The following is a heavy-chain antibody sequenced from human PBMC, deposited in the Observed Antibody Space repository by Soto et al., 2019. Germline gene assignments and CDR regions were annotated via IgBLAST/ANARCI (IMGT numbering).Heavy chain of an antibody. CDR2: ISSSSSYI. CDR3: ARAYCSSTSCPSYYHYYYYMDV. Sequence: GGSLRLSCAASGFTFSSYSMNWVRQAPGKGLEWVSSISSSSSYIYYADSVKGRFTISRDNAKNSLYLQMNSLRAEDTAVYYCARAYCSSTSCPSYYHYYYYMDVWGKGTTVTVSS. CDR1: GFTFSSYS. V-gene: IGHV3-21*01. D-gene: IGHD2-2*01. J-gene: IGHJ6*03.